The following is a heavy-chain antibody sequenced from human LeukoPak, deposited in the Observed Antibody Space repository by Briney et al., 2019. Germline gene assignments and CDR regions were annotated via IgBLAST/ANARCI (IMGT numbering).Heavy chain of an antibody. CDR2: ISSNGGST. Sequence: GGSLRLSCAASGFTFSSYAMHWVHQAPGKGLEYVSAISSNGGSTYYANSVKGRFTISRDNSKNTLYLQMGSLRAEDMAVYYCARRDHYDSSGYFDYWGQGTLVTVSS. CDR3: ARRDHYDSSGYFDY. CDR1: GFTFSSYA. J-gene: IGHJ4*02. V-gene: IGHV3-64*01. D-gene: IGHD3-22*01.